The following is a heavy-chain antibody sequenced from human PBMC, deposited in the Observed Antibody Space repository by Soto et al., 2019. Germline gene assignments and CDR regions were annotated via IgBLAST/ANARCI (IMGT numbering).Heavy chain of an antibody. CDR3: AAYYYDSSGFRELDY. V-gene: IGHV1-58*01. CDR2: IVVGSGNT. CDR1: GFTFTSSA. Sequence: GASVKVSCKASGFTFTSSAVQWVRQARGQRLEWIGWIVVGSGNTNYAQKFQERVTITRDMSTSTAYMELSSLRSEDTAVYYCAAYYYDSSGFRELDYWGQGTLVTVSS. J-gene: IGHJ4*02. D-gene: IGHD3-22*01.